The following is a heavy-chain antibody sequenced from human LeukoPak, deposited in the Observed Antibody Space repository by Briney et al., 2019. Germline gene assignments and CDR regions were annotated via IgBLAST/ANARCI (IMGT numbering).Heavy chain of an antibody. CDR3: ARGIVGASVAFDI. Sequence: ASVKVSCKASGYTFTNYYMHWVRQAAGQGLEWMAIISPSGGSTSYAQNFQGRVTMTRDTSTTTVYVELSSLTSEDTAVYYCARGIVGASVAFDIWGQGTMVTVSS. CDR2: ISPSGGST. V-gene: IGHV1-46*01. CDR1: GYTFTNYY. J-gene: IGHJ3*02. D-gene: IGHD1-26*01.